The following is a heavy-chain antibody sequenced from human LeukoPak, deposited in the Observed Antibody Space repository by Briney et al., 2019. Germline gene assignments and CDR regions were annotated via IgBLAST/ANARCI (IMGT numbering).Heavy chain of an antibody. CDR2: IYYTGST. Sequence: SETLSLTCSVSGGSISTYYWSWIRQPPGKGLEWIGYIYYTGSTNYNPSLKSRVTMSVDTSKNQFSLRLSSVTAADTAVYYCARRLAVTGKYYFDFWGQGTLVTVSS. CDR3: ARRLAVTGKYYFDF. J-gene: IGHJ4*02. V-gene: IGHV4-59*08. CDR1: GGSISTYY. D-gene: IGHD6-19*01.